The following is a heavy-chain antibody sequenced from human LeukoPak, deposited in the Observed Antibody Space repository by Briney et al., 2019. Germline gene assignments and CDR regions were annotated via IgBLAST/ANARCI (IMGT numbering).Heavy chain of an antibody. D-gene: IGHD3-22*01. V-gene: IGHV3-30*02. CDR3: ARDSYDSSGYYYDLDY. CDR2: IRYDGSNK. J-gene: IGHJ4*02. CDR1: GFTFSSYG. Sequence: GGSLRLSCAASGFTFSSYGMHWVRQAPGKGLEWVAFIRYDGSNKYYADSVKGRFTISRDNSKNTLYLQMNSLRAEDTAVYYCARDSYDSSGYYYDLDYWGQGTLVTVSS.